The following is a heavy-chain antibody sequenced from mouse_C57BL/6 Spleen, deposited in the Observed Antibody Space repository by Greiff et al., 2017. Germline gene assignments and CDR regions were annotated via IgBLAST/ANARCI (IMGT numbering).Heavy chain of an antibody. J-gene: IGHJ3*01. D-gene: IGHD1-1*01. CDR2: IYPSDSET. CDR3: ARSEGFTTEAY. CDR1: GYTFTSYW. V-gene: IGHV1-61*01. Sequence: QVQLQQPGAELVRPGSSVKLSCKASGYTFTSYWMDWVKQRPGQGLEWIGNIYPSDSETHYNQKFKDKATLTVDKSSSTAYMQLSSLTSEDSAVYYCARSEGFTTEAYWGQGTLVTVSA.